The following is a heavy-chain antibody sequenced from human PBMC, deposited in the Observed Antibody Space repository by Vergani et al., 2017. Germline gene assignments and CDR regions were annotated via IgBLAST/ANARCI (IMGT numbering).Heavy chain of an antibody. CDR2: IYYSGST. CDR1: GGSISSSSYY. Sequence: QLQLQESGPGLVKPSETLSLTCTVSGGSISSSSYYWGWIRQPPGKGLEWIGSIYYSGSTYYNPSLKSRVTISVDTSKNQFSLKLSSVTAADTAVYYCARVTQWFVFDYWGQGTLVTVSS. J-gene: IGHJ4*02. V-gene: IGHV4-39*07. CDR3: ARVTQWFVFDY. D-gene: IGHD3-10*01.